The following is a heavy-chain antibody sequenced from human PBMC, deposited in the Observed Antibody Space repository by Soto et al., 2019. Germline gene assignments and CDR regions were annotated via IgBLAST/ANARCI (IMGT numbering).Heavy chain of an antibody. CDR1: GGTFSSYA. V-gene: IGHV1-69*06. CDR3: ARGGFEGVTTTGGDY. D-gene: IGHD4-17*01. Sequence: ASVKVSCKASGGTFSSYAISWVRQAPGQGLEWMGGIIPIFGTANYAQKFQGRVTITADKSTSTAYMELSSLRSEDTAVYYWARGGFEGVTTTGGDYWGQGTLVTVSS. J-gene: IGHJ4*02. CDR2: IIPIFGTA.